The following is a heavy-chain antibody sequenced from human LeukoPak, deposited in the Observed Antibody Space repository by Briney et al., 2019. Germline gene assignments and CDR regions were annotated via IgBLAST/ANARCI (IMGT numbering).Heavy chain of an antibody. D-gene: IGHD6-19*01. Sequence: ASVKVSCKASGYTFTDSYIHWVRQAPGQGLEWVGWINTNSGDTNSAQKFQGRVTMTRDTSISTAYMELSRLRSDDTAVYYCARDKSGNSGWYSYFDYWGQGTLVTVSS. CDR1: GYTFTDSY. V-gene: IGHV1-2*02. CDR2: INTNSGDT. CDR3: ARDKSGNSGWYSYFDY. J-gene: IGHJ4*02.